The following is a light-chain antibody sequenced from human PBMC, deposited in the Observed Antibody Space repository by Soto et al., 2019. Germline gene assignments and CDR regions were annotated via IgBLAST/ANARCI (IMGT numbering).Light chain of an antibody. V-gene: IGLV1-40*01. CDR3: QSYDRSLSVVV. CDR1: SSNIGAGYD. J-gene: IGLJ2*01. Sequence: QSVLTQPPSVSGAPGQRVIISCTGSSSNIGAGYDVKWYQHLPGTAPKLLIYGDTNRPSGVPDRFSGSKSGTSASLAITGLQTEDEPDYYCQSYDRSLSVVVFGGGTKVTVL. CDR2: GDT.